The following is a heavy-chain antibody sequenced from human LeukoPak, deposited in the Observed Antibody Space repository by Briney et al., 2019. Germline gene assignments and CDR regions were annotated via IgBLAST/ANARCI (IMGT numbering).Heavy chain of an antibody. D-gene: IGHD3-16*01. CDR3: ARDRVLHYFDY. CDR2: IWYDGSDK. J-gene: IGHJ4*02. V-gene: IGHV3-33*01. Sequence: GRSLRLSCAASGFTFSSHGMHWVRQAPSKGLEWVAVIWYDGSDKYYADSVKGRFTISRDNSKNTLYLQMTSLRADDTAVYYCARDRVLHYFDYWGQGALVTVSS. CDR1: GFTFSSHG.